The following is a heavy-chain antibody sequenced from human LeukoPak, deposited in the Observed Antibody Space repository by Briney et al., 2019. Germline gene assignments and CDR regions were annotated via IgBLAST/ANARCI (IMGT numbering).Heavy chain of an antibody. V-gene: IGHV3-7*03. D-gene: IGHD2-15*01. CDR2: IKEDGSEK. Sequence: GGSLRLSCAASGFTFRNYWMRWVRQAPGKGLEWVANIKEDGSEKYYVDSVKGRFTISRDNAKNSLYLQMNSLRAEDTAVYYCALLPHSSLHGGYCSGGSCHTFDYWGQGTLVTVSS. CDR1: GFTFRNYW. J-gene: IGHJ4*02. CDR3: ALLPHSSLHGGYCSGGSCHTFDY.